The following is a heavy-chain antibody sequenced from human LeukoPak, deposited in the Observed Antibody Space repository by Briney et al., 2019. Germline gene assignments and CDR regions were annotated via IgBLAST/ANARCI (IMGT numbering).Heavy chain of an antibody. CDR2: ISPYNGDT. D-gene: IGHD1-14*01. CDR3: ARSNWEKTGGGFDV. CDR1: GYTFTSYG. V-gene: IGHV1-18*01. J-gene: IGHJ3*01. Sequence: VASVKVSCKASGYTFTSYGISWMRQAPGQGLEWMGSISPYNGDTNYAQKFQGRATVTTDTSTSTAYMELRSLRSDDTALYYCARSNWEKTGGGFDVWGQGTMVTVSS.